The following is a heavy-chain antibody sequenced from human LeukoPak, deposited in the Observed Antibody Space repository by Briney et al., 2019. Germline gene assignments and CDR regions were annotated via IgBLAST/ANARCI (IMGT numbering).Heavy chain of an antibody. CDR2: IYYSGST. Sequence: SETLSLTCAVYGGSFSGYYWSWIRQPPGKGLEWIGYIYYSGSTYYNPSLKSRVTISVDTSKNQFSLKLSSVTAADTAVYYCARGGTDHSSGYYYDFDYWGQGTLVTVSS. J-gene: IGHJ4*02. CDR1: GGSFSGYY. V-gene: IGHV4-30-4*01. CDR3: ARGGTDHSSGYYYDFDY. D-gene: IGHD3-22*01.